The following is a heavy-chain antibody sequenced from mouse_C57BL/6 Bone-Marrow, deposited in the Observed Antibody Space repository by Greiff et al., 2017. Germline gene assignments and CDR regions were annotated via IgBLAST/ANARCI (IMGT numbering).Heavy chain of an antibody. Sequence: EVQLQESGPGLVKPSQSLSLTCSVTGYSITSGYYWNWIRQFPGNKLEWMGYISYDGSNNYNPSLKNRISITRDTSKNQFCLKLDSVTTEDTATYYCARGCYGSSLWHFDVWGTGTTVTVSS. D-gene: IGHD1-1*01. CDR1: GYSITSGYY. V-gene: IGHV3-6*01. CDR2: ISYDGSN. J-gene: IGHJ1*03. CDR3: ARGCYGSSLWHFDV.